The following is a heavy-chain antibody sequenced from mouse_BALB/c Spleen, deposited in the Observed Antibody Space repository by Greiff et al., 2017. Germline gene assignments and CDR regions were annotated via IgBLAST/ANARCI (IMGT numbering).Heavy chain of an antibody. Sequence: EVKLMESGPDLVKPSPSLSLSCTATGYSITSCYSWHWNRQFPGDILGWMGYIHYSGSTNYNPSLKSRISITPDTSTNHFFLQLNSVTTEDTATYYCASGNYAWFAYWGQGTLVTVSA. CDR3: ASGNYAWFAY. J-gene: IGHJ3*01. V-gene: IGHV3-1*02. D-gene: IGHD2-1*01. CDR1: GYSITSCYS. CDR2: IHYSGST.